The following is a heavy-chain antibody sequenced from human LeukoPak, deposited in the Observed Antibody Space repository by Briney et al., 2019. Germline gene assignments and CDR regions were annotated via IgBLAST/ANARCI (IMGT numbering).Heavy chain of an antibody. CDR1: GYTFTSYG. J-gene: IGHJ4*02. Sequence: GASVKVSCKASGYTFTSYGISRVRQAPGQGLEWMGWISAYNGNTNYAQKLQGRVTMTTDTSTSTAYMELRSLRSDDTAVYYCARDRGSHGQQLLVDYWGQGTLVTVSS. CDR3: ARDRGSHGQQLLVDY. D-gene: IGHD6-13*01. V-gene: IGHV1-18*01. CDR2: ISAYNGNT.